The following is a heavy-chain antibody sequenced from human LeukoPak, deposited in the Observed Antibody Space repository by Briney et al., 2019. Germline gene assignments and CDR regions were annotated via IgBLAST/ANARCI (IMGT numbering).Heavy chain of an antibody. CDR3: ARVRERGYYDSSGYYPNEFDY. D-gene: IGHD3-22*01. Sequence: KPSETLSLTCTVSGGSISSSSYYWGWIRQPPGKGLEWIGSIYYSGSTYYNPSLKSRVTISVDTSKNQFSLKLSSVTAADTAVYYCARVRERGYYDSSGYYPNEFDYWGQGTLVTVSS. V-gene: IGHV4-39*07. CDR2: IYYSGST. CDR1: GGSISSSSYY. J-gene: IGHJ4*02.